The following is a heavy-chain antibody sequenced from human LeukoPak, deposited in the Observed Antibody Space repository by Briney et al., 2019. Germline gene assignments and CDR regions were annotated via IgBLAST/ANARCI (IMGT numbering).Heavy chain of an antibody. CDR1: GGSISSSSYY. CDR2: LYYSGST. D-gene: IGHD5-18*01. J-gene: IGHJ4*02. V-gene: IGHV4-39*01. CDR3: ARSLTDNVDTAMAPAGF. Sequence: PSETLSLTCTVSGGSISSSSYYWGWIRQPPGKGLEWIGSLYYSGSTYYKPSLKSRVTISVDTSKNQFSLKLTSVTAADTAVYYCARSLTDNVDTAMAPAGFWGQGTLVTVSS.